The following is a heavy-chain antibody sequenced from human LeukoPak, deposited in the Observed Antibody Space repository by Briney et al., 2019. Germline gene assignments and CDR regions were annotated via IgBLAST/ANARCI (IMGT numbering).Heavy chain of an antibody. CDR3: VKGRSGTLYYFDY. D-gene: IGHD3-10*01. CDR2: IRYDVSNK. V-gene: IGHV3-30*02. CDR1: GFTFSSYG. Sequence: GGSLRLSCAASGFTFSSYGMHWVRQAPGKGLEWVAFIRYDVSNKYYADSVKGRFTISRDNSKNTLYLQMNSLRAEDTAVYYCVKGRSGTLYYFDYWGQGTLVTVSS. J-gene: IGHJ4*02.